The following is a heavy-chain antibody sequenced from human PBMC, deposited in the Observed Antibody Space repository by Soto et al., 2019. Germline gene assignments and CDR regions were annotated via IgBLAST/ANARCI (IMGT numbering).Heavy chain of an antibody. CDR2: ISAYNGDT. D-gene: IGHD6-6*01. V-gene: IGHV1-18*04. CDR3: ARDQEYSTSGLYWFDL. CDR1: GYTFTSYG. J-gene: IGHJ5*02. Sequence: VQLVQSGAEVKKPGASVKVSCKASGYTFTSYGITWVRQAPGQGLEWMGWISAYNGDTNYAPRLQGRVTMTTDTYTSTVYMELKSLKSDDTAVYYCARDQEYSTSGLYWFDLWGQGTLVTVSS.